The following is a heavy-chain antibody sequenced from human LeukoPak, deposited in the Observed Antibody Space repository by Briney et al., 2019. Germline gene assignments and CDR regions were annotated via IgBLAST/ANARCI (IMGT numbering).Heavy chain of an antibody. Sequence: ASVKVSCKASGYTFTSYGISWVRQAPGQGLEWMGWISAYNGNTNYAQKPQGRVTMTTDTSTSTAYMELRRLRSDDTAVYYCARASAYDYVWGSYQNHFDYWGQGTLVTVSS. CDR3: ARASAYDYVWGSYQNHFDY. D-gene: IGHD3-16*02. CDR2: ISAYNGNT. CDR1: GYTFTSYG. J-gene: IGHJ4*02. V-gene: IGHV1-18*01.